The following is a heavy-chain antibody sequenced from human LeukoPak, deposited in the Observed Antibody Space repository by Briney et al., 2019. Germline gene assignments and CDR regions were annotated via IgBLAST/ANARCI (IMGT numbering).Heavy chain of an antibody. CDR3: ARDYYYDSSGYIPAGDAIAF. CDR1: GFTFSSYA. J-gene: IGHJ3*01. D-gene: IGHD3-22*01. V-gene: IGHV3-72*01. Sequence: GGSLRLSCAASGFTFSSYAMSWVRQAPGKGLEWVGRSRNKANSYTTEYAASVKGRFTISRDYSKNSLYLQMNSLRAEDTAVYYCARDYYYDSSGYIPAGDAIAFWGQGTMVTVSS. CDR2: SRNKANSYTT.